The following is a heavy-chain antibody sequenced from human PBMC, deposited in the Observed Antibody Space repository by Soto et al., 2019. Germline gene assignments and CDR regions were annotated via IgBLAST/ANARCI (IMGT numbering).Heavy chain of an antibody. CDR3: ARLPYGSGPYYYGMDV. J-gene: IGHJ6*02. CDR1: GGSISSYY. Sequence: SETLSLTCTVSGGSISSYYWSWIRQPPGKGLEWFGDIYYSGSTKYNPSLKSRVTISVDTSKNQFSLKLSSVTAADTAVYYCARLPYGSGPYYYGMDVWGQGTTVTVSS. V-gene: IGHV4-59*08. D-gene: IGHD3-10*01. CDR2: IYYSGST.